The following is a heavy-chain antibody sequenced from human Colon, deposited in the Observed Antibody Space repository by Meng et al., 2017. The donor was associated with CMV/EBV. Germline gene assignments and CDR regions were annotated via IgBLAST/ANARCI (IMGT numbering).Heavy chain of an antibody. J-gene: IGHJ4*02. D-gene: IGHD3-10*01. V-gene: IGHV1-8*02. CDR2: MNPDSGGK. Sequence: GESLKISCKGSGYSFTNYWIGWVRQAPGQGLEWMGWMNPDSGGKVYAPKFHDRVTMTRDSSINTAYMELSTLRSEDTAVYYCARGPYGSGSYRFEYWGQGTLVTVSS. CDR3: ARGPYGSGSYRFEY. CDR1: GYSFTNYW.